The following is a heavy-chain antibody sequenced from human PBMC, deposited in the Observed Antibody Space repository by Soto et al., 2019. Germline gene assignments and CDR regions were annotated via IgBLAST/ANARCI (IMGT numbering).Heavy chain of an antibody. CDR1: GFTFRSYA. V-gene: IGHV3-23*01. CDR2: VSGSGTNT. J-gene: IGHJ4*02. D-gene: IGHD4-4*01. Sequence: PGGSLRLSCAASGFTFRSYAMSWVRQAPVKGLEWVSVVSGSGTNTFYADSVKGRFTMSRDNSKNTLYLQMNSLRAEDTAVYYCATLTTVTTLINYFDYWGQGDLVTLSS. CDR3: ATLTTVTTLINYFDY.